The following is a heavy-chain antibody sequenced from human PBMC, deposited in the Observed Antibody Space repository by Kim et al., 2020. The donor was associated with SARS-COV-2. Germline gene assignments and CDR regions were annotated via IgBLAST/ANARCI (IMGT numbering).Heavy chain of an antibody. J-gene: IGHJ4*02. CDR3: ARTPYYYDSSGPIPYFDY. Sequence: SETLSLTCTVSGGSISSYYCSWIRQPPGKGLEWIGYIYYSGSTNYNPSLKSRVTISVDTSKNQFSLKLSSVTAADTAVYYCARTPYYYDSSGPIPYFDYWGQGTLVTVSS. V-gene: IGHV4-59*01. D-gene: IGHD3-22*01. CDR1: GGSISSYY. CDR2: IYYSGST.